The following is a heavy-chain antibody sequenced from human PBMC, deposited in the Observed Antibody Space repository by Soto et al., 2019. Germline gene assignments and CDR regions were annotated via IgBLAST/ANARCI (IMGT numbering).Heavy chain of an antibody. D-gene: IGHD3-16*01. V-gene: IGHV4-59*01. CDR2: IYFNGNT. CDR1: AASFSKYY. Sequence: SETLSLTCTVSAASFSKYYWTWIRQPPGKGLEWIGYIYFNGNTKYNPPLEGRLTISIDTSKKEFSLKLTSVTAADAAVYYCASVTFGGIVLAHWGQGTLVTVSS. CDR3: ASVTFGGIVLAH. J-gene: IGHJ4*02.